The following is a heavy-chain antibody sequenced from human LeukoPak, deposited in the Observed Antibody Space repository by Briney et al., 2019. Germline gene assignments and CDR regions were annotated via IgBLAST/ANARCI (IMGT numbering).Heavy chain of an antibody. Sequence: PGGSLRLSCAASGFTFSSYWMSWVRQAPGKGLEWVANIKQDGSEKYYVDSVKGRFTISRDNAKNSLYLQMNSLRAEDTAVYYCARDGPNFYDYSNYHDYWGQGTLVTVSS. J-gene: IGHJ4*02. V-gene: IGHV3-7*01. CDR2: IKQDGSEK. CDR3: ARDGPNFYDYSNYHDY. CDR1: GFTFSSYW. D-gene: IGHD4-11*01.